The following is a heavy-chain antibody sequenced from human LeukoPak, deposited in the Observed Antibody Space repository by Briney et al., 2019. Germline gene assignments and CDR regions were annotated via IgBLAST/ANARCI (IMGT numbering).Heavy chain of an antibody. CDR3: ARYRSNGVLFRY. J-gene: IGHJ4*02. CDR2: ISGNSSYI. D-gene: IGHD7-27*01. CDR1: GFTFSSYN. Sequence: GGSLSLSCAASGFTFSSYNMNWVRQAPGKGLEWVSSISGNSSYIYYADSVKCRFTISRDSAKNSLYLQMNSLRADDTAVYYCARYRSNGVLFRYWGQGTLVTVCS. V-gene: IGHV3-21*01.